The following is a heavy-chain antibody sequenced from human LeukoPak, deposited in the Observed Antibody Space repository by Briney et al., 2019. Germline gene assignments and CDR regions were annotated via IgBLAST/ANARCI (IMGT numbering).Heavy chain of an antibody. D-gene: IGHD6-19*01. CDR1: GFTVNSYA. CDR3: AKDGQGYSST. Sequence: GGSLRLSCAASGFTVNSYAMTGLRQAPGKGLEWVSAFSGSGDRTYYAESVKGRFTISRDSSKKTLYLQVNSLRAEDTAVYYCAKDGQGYSSTWGQGTLVTASS. J-gene: IGHJ5*02. V-gene: IGHV3-23*01. CDR2: FSGSGDRT.